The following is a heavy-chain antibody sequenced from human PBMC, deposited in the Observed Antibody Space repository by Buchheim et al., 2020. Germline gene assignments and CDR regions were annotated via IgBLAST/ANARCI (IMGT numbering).Heavy chain of an antibody. V-gene: IGHV1-2*04. CDR1: GYTFTGYY. D-gene: IGHD2-15*01. Sequence: QVQLVQSGAEVKKPGVSVKVSCKASGYTFTGYYMHWVRQAPGQGLEWMGWINPNSGGTNYAQKFQGWVTMTRDTSISTAYMELSRLRSDDTAVYYCAREDCSGGSCYQYYFDYWGQGTL. CDR3: AREDCSGGSCYQYYFDY. J-gene: IGHJ4*02. CDR2: INPNSGGT.